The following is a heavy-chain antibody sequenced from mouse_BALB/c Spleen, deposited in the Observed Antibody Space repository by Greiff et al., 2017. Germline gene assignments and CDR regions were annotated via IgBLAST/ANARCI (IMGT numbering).Heavy chain of an antibody. Sequence: EVQLVESGGGLVKPGGSLKLSCAASGFTFSSYAMSWVRQTPEKRLEWVASISSGGSTYYPDSVKGRFTISRDNAKNNLYLQMSSLKSEDTAMYYCARENYRYDEGTWFAYWGQGTLVTVSA. CDR1: GFTFSSYA. D-gene: IGHD2-14*01. J-gene: IGHJ3*01. CDR3: ARENYRYDEGTWFAY. CDR2: ISSGGST. V-gene: IGHV5-6-5*01.